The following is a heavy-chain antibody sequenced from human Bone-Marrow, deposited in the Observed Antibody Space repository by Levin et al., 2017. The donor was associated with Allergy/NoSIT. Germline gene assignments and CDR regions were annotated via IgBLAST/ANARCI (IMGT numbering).Heavy chain of an antibody. CDR3: ATDLRQVLTVDV. CDR2: IRSKSDGGTT. CDR1: GFTFSNAW. Sequence: GESLKISCAASGFTFSNAWMSWVRQAPGKGLEWVGRIRSKSDGGTTDYATPVRGRFTISRDDSENTLYLQVNSLKTEDTAVYYCATDLRQVLTVDVWGKGTTVTVSS. D-gene: IGHD3-9*01. V-gene: IGHV3-15*01. J-gene: IGHJ6*04.